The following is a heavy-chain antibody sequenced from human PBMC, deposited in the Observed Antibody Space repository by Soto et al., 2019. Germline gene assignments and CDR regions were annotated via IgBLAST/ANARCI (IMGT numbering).Heavy chain of an antibody. Sequence: ASVKVSCKASGYTFTSYYMHWVRQAPGQGLEWMGIINPSGGSTSYAQKFQGRVTMTRDTSTSTVYMEMSSLRSEDTAVSYCAKGSYSGSYYLDNWGQGTLVTVSS. CDR3: AKGSYSGSYYLDN. CDR2: INPSGGST. V-gene: IGHV1-46*01. CDR1: GYTFTSYY. J-gene: IGHJ4*02. D-gene: IGHD1-26*01.